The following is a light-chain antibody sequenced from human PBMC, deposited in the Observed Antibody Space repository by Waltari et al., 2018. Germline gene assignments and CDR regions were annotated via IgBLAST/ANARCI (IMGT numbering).Light chain of an antibody. CDR3: MHALHNPWT. CDR2: RVS. V-gene: IGKV2-29*02. J-gene: IGKJ1*01. Sequence: DIVMTQTPLSLPVTHGEPASLPCRSSQSLLHSDGNTYLYWYLQKPGQPPRLLIYRVSNRFSGVPDRFTGSGSGTDFTLKISRVEAEDVGIYYCMHALHNPWTFGQGTKVEIK. CDR1: QSLLHSDGNTY.